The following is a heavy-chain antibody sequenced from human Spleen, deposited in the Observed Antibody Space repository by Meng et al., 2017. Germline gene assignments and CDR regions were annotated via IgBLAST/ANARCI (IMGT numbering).Heavy chain of an antibody. V-gene: IGHV4-4*02. CDR2: IYHGGST. CDR1: GGSISSSNW. D-gene: IGHD6-19*01. J-gene: IGHJ4*02. CDR3: ATRDIAVAGVAFDY. Sequence: QVQLQESGPGLVKPSETLSLTCTVSGGSISSSNWWTWVRQPPGKGLEWIGEIYHGGSTNYNPSFKSRVTISVDKSKNQFSLKLSSVTAADTAVYYCATRDIAVAGVAFDYWGQGTLVTVSS.